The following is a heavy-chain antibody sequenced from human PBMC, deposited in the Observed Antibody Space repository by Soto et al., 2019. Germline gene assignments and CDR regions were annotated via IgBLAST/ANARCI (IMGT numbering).Heavy chain of an antibody. CDR1: GFTFGDYA. V-gene: IGHV3-49*04. J-gene: IGHJ6*02. D-gene: IGHD3-3*01. Sequence: GGSLRLSCTASGFTFGDYAMSWVRQAPGKGLEWVGFIRSKAYGGTTEYAASVKGRFTISRDDSKSMAYLQMNSLKTEDTAVYYCSRGASWYDFWSGYPNYYYYGMDVWGQGTTVTVSS. CDR2: IRSKAYGGTT. CDR3: SRGASWYDFWSGYPNYYYYGMDV.